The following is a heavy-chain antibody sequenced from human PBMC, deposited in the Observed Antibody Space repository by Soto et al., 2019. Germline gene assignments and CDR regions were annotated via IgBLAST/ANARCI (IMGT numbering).Heavy chain of an antibody. CDR3: ARESLRGRTDQVFDY. CDR2: IYYSGST. Sequence: SETLSLTCTVSGGSISSGVYYWSWIRQHPGKGLEWIGYIYYSGSTHYNPSLKGRVTISVDTSKNQFSLKLSSVTAAATAVYYCARESLRGRTDQVFDYWGQGTLVTVSS. D-gene: IGHD3-16*01. J-gene: IGHJ4*02. CDR1: GGSISSGVYY. V-gene: IGHV4-31*03.